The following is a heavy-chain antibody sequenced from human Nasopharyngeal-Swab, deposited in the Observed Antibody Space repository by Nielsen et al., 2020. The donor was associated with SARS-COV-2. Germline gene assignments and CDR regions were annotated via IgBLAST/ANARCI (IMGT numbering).Heavy chain of an antibody. CDR2: ISAYNGNT. D-gene: IGHD2-2*01. V-gene: IGHV1-18*01. CDR3: ARDRGYCSSTSCYDNWFDP. Sequence: ASVKVSCKASGYTFTSYGISRVRQAPGQGLEWMGWISAYNGNTNYAQKLQGRVTMTTDTSTSTAYMELRSLRSDDTAVYYCARDRGYCSSTSCYDNWFDPWGQGTLVTVSS. J-gene: IGHJ5*02. CDR1: GYTFTSYG.